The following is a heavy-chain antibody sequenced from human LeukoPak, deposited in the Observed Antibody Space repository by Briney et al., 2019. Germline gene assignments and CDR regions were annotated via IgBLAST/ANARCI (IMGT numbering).Heavy chain of an antibody. CDR3: AREGPSNYCSGGSCYYGY. J-gene: IGHJ4*02. V-gene: IGHV3-7*01. Sequence: GGSLRLSCAASGCTFSNYWMRWVRQAPGKGLEWAANIKQDGSEKYYVDSVKGRFTISRDNAKNSLYLQMNSLRAEDTAVYYCAREGPSNYCSGGSCYYGYWGQGTLVTVSS. CDR1: GCTFSNYW. CDR2: IKQDGSEK. D-gene: IGHD2-15*01.